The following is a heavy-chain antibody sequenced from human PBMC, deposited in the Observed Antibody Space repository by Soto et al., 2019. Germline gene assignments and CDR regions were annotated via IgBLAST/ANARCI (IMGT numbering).Heavy chain of an antibody. CDR2: ISYDGTNK. V-gene: IGHV3-30-3*01. Sequence: QVQLVESGGGGVVRPGASLRLSCAASGFTFGAYAIHWVRQAPGKGPEWVALISYDGTNKFYADSVKGRFTISRDNSKSTLYLQVDSLRPEDAAVYYCARDPKTSGGQHWAFNYFDSWGQGTLVTVSS. J-gene: IGHJ4*02. CDR3: ARDPKTSGGQHWAFNYFDS. D-gene: IGHD7-27*01. CDR1: GFTFGAYA.